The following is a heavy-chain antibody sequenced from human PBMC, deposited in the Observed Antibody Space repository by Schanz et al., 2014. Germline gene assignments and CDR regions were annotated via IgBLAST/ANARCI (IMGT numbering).Heavy chain of an antibody. CDR3: AKVGPYSGSLGAFDI. Sequence: LQLVESGGGVVQPGGSLKLSCVASGFTFSSYAMSWVRQAPGKGLEWVSAITDSGGSTYYADSVKGRFTISRDNSKNTLYLQMNSLRAEDSAVYYCAKVGPYSGSLGAFDIWGQGTMVTVSS. J-gene: IGHJ3*02. CDR2: ITDSGGST. V-gene: IGHV3-23*04. D-gene: IGHD1-26*01. CDR1: GFTFSSYA.